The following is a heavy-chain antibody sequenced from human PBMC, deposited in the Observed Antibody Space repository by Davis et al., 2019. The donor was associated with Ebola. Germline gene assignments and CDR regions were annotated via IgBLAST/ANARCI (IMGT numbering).Heavy chain of an antibody. J-gene: IGHJ4*02. V-gene: IGHV3-30*04. Sequence: GGSLRLSCAASGVIFRTYTMHWVRQAPGKGLEWVAVIPYDGNDISYAESVRGRFTISRDNSKRTLHLQMNSLRAEDTAIYYCVRELYDYVWLAYFHYWGQGTLVTVSS. D-gene: IGHD3-16*01. CDR1: GVIFRTYT. CDR2: IPYDGNDI. CDR3: VRELYDYVWLAYFHY.